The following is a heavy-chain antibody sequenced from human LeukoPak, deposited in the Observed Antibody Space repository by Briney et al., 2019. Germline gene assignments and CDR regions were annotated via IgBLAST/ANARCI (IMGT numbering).Heavy chain of an antibody. Sequence: SETLSLTCTVSGGSISSYYWSWIRQPPGKGLEWIGYIYYSGSTNYNPSLKSRVTISVDTSKNQFSLKLSSVTAADTAVYYCASDSRDFWSGYYRFDPWGQGTLVTVSS. D-gene: IGHD3-3*01. J-gene: IGHJ5*02. CDR3: ASDSRDFWSGYYRFDP. V-gene: IGHV4-59*01. CDR2: IYYSGST. CDR1: GGSISSYY.